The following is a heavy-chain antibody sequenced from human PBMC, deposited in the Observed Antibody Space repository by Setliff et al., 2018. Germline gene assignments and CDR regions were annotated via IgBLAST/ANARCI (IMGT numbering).Heavy chain of an antibody. CDR2: MNPNSGNT. Sequence: ASVKVSCKASGYTFTSYDINWVRQATGQGLEWMGWMNPNSGNTGYAQKFQGRVTMTRNTSISTAYMDLSSLRFEDTAVYYCARVSRTIVGARGFDYWGQGTLVTVSS. CDR3: ARVSRTIVGARGFDY. V-gene: IGHV1-8*02. CDR1: GYTFTSYD. J-gene: IGHJ4*02. D-gene: IGHD1-26*01.